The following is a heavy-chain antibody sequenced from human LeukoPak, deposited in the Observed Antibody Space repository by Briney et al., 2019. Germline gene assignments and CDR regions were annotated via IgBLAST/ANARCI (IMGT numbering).Heavy chain of an antibody. J-gene: IGHJ4*02. CDR3: ARGGDIVVAFTDY. V-gene: IGHV3-64D*06. CDR1: GFTFSSYA. Sequence: GGSLRLSCSASGFTFSSYAMHWVRQAPGKGLEYVSATSSNGGSTYYADSVKGRFTISRDNSKNTLYLQMSSLRAEDTAVYYCARGGDIVVAFTDYWGQGTLVTVSS. D-gene: IGHD2-15*01. CDR2: TSSNGGST.